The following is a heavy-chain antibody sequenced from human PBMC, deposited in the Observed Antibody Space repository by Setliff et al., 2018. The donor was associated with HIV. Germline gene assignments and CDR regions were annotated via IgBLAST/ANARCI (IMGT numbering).Heavy chain of an antibody. Sequence: ASVKVSCKASGYTFTSYGISWVRQAPGQGLEWMGWISAYNGNTNYAQKLQGRVTMTTDTSTSTAYMELRSLRSDDTAVYYCERDRCSGGSCTSSYYYYGMDVWGQGTTVTVSS. V-gene: IGHV1-18*01. J-gene: IGHJ6*02. CDR1: GYTFTSYG. CDR3: ERDRCSGGSCTSSYYYYGMDV. CDR2: ISAYNGNT. D-gene: IGHD2-15*01.